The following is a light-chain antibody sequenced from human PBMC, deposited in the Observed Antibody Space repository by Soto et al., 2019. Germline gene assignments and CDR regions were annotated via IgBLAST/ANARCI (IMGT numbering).Light chain of an antibody. CDR2: DVS. CDR3: SSYTSSSTLGV. CDR1: SSDVGGYNY. Sequence: QSALTQPASVSGSPGQSITISCTGTSSDVGGYNYVSWYQQHPGKAPKLMIYDVSNRPSGVSKRFSGSKSGNTASLTISGVQAVDEADYYCSSYTSSSTLGVFGTGSKLTVL. J-gene: IGLJ1*01. V-gene: IGLV2-14*01.